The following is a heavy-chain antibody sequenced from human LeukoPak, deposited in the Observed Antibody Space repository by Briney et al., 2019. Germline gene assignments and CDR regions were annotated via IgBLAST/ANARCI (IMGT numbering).Heavy chain of an antibody. CDR1: GGSINSGDYF. J-gene: IGHJ6*02. Sequence: SETLSLTCTVSGGSINSGDYFWSWIRQHPGKGLEWIGYIYYSESTHYNPSLKTRITISVDASKNEFSLKLNSVTAADTAVYYCARVHHERLRLDVWGQGTTVTVSS. V-gene: IGHV4-31*03. D-gene: IGHD2-21*02. CDR3: ARVHHERLRLDV. CDR2: IYYSEST.